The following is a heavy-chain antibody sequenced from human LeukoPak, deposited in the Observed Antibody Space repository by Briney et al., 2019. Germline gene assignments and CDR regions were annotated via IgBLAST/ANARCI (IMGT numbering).Heavy chain of an antibody. Sequence: PGGSLRLSCAASGFTFSSYAMHWVRQAPGKGLEWVAVISYDGSNKYYADSVKGRFTISRDNSKNTLYLQMNSLRAEDTAVYYCARDKFDIVVVPASFDYWGQGTLVTVSS. D-gene: IGHD2-2*01. CDR2: ISYDGSNK. V-gene: IGHV3-30-3*01. CDR1: GFTFSSYA. J-gene: IGHJ4*02. CDR3: ARDKFDIVVVPASFDY.